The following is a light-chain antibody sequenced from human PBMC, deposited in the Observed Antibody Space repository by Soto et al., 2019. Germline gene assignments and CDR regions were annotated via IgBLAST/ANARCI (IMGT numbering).Light chain of an antibody. CDR2: GDI. CDR3: ATWDDSLSGFVV. J-gene: IGLJ7*01. Sequence: QSVLTQPPSVSGTPGQRVTISCSGSSSNIGNNFVYWYQQLPGAAPTLVVYGDIQRPSGVPVRFSGSKSGTSASLAISGLRSEDEAAYYCATWDDSLSGFVVFGGGTQLTVL. CDR1: SSNIGNNF. V-gene: IGLV1-47*01.